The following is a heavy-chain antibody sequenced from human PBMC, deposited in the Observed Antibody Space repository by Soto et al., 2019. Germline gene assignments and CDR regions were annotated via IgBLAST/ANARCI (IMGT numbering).Heavy chain of an antibody. Sequence: VASLKISCKVSGYSFSNYWIGWVRQMPGKGLEWMGIIYPGDSETRYSPSFQGQVTISVDKTINTAYLQWSSLKASDTAMYYCARPFGSSYVMDVWGQGTTVTVSS. CDR2: IYPGDSET. J-gene: IGHJ6*02. D-gene: IGHD6-6*01. V-gene: IGHV5-51*01. CDR1: GYSFSNYW. CDR3: ARPFGSSYVMDV.